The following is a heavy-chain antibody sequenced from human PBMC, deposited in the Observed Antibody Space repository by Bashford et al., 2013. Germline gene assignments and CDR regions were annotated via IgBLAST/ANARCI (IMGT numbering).Heavy chain of an antibody. V-gene: IGHV3-53*01. J-gene: IGHJ3*02. CDR2: IYSGGST. CDR1: GFTVSSNY. Sequence: GSLRLSCAASGFTVSSNYMSWVRQAPGKGLEWVSVIYSGGSTYYADSVKGRFTISRDNSKNTLYLQMNSLRAEDTAVYYCAREGHTAMDTDAFDIWGQGTMVTVSS. D-gene: IGHD5-18*01. CDR3: AREGHTAMDTDAFDI.